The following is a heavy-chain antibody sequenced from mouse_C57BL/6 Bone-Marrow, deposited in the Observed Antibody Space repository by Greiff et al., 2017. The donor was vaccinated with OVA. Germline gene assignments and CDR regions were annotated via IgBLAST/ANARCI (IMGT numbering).Heavy chain of an antibody. D-gene: IGHD2-4*01. J-gene: IGHJ3*01. V-gene: IGHV1-50*01. CDR2: IDPSDSYT. CDR3: ARVRIYDYDPY. Sequence: VQLQQPGAELVKPGASVKLSCKASGYTFTSYWMQWVKQRPGQGLEWIGEIDPSDSYTNYNQKFKGKATLTVDTSSSTAYMQLSSLTSEDSAVYYCARVRIYDYDPYWGQGTLVTVSA. CDR1: GYTFTSYW.